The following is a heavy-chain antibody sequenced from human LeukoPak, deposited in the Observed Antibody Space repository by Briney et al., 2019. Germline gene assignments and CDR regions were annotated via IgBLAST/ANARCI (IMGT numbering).Heavy chain of an antibody. Sequence: GGSLRLSCAASGFTFRNYGMSWVRQAPGKGLEWVSVVSDSGGSAYYADSVKGRFTISRDNSKNTLYLQMNSLRAEDTALYYCASDGIAVDRGIGYFDYWGQGTLVTVSS. V-gene: IGHV3-23*01. CDR1: GFTFRNYG. CDR2: VSDSGGSA. CDR3: ASDGIAVDRGIGYFDY. J-gene: IGHJ4*02. D-gene: IGHD6-13*01.